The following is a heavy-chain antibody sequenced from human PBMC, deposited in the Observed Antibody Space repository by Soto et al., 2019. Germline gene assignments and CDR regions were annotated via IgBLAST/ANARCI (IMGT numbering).Heavy chain of an antibody. CDR1: GGTFSTYG. J-gene: IGHJ6*02. CDR2: IIPLIGTA. CDR3: ARVVITTVPASFYYGLDV. D-gene: IGHD4-4*01. Sequence: QVQLVQSGAEVRKPGSSVTVSCKASGGTFSTYGITWVRQAPGQGLEWMGNIIPLIGTANYAQRFRGRVTITADESTTTAYMELTSLRSEDTAVHYCARVVITTVPASFYYGLDVWGQGTTVTVSS. V-gene: IGHV1-69*18.